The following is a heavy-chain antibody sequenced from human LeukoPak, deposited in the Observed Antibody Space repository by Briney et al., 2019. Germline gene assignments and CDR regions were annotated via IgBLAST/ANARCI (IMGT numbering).Heavy chain of an antibody. CDR3: AKDGGEYYDILTGYYPRLYYMDV. CDR2: ISGSGGST. CDR1: GFTFSRYW. D-gene: IGHD3-9*01. Sequence: GGSLRLSCAASGFTFSRYWMHWVRQAPGKGLEWVSAISGSGGSTYYADSVKGRFTISRDNSKNTLYLQMNSLGAEDTAVYYCAKDGGEYYDILTGYYPRLYYMDVWGKGTTVTISS. J-gene: IGHJ6*03. V-gene: IGHV3-23*01.